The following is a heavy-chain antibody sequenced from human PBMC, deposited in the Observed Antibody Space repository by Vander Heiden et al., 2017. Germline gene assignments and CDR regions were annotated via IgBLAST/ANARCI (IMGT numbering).Heavy chain of an antibody. CDR3: ARDLDSVAGDY. CDR1: GLTFSSDG. D-gene: IGHD6-19*01. J-gene: IGHJ4*02. Sequence: QVQLVESGGGVVQPGRSLRLSCAASGLTFSSDGMHWVRQAPGKGLEWVAVIWYDGSNKYYADSVKGRFTISRDNSKNTLYLQMNSLRAEDTAVYYCARDLDSVAGDYWGQGTLVTVSS. V-gene: IGHV3-33*01. CDR2: IWYDGSNK.